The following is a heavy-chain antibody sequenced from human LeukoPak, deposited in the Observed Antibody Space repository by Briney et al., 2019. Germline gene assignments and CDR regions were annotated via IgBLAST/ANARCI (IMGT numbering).Heavy chain of an antibody. Sequence: SETLSLTCTVSGGSISSYYWSWIRQPPGKGLEWIGYIYYSGSTNYNPSLKSRVAISVDTSKNQFSLKLSSVTAADTAVYYCARHSSDFGDSRFDYWGQGTLVTVSS. CDR1: GGSISSYY. V-gene: IGHV4-59*08. CDR2: IYYSGST. CDR3: ARHSSDFGDSRFDY. D-gene: IGHD3-3*01. J-gene: IGHJ4*02.